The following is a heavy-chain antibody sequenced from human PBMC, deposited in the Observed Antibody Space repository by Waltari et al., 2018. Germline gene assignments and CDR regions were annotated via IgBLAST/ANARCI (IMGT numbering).Heavy chain of an antibody. CDR1: GGSFSGSY. J-gene: IGHJ6*03. D-gene: IGHD3-9*01. V-gene: IGHV4-34*01. CDR3: ARGKTGYRFYYYYYMDV. CDR2: INHSGST. Sequence: QVQLQQWGAGLLKPSETLSLTCAVYGGSFSGSYWSWIRQPPGKGLEWIGEINHSGSTNYNPSLKSRVTISVDTSKNQFSLKLSSVTAADTAVYYCARGKTGYRFYYYYYMDVWGKGTTVTVSS.